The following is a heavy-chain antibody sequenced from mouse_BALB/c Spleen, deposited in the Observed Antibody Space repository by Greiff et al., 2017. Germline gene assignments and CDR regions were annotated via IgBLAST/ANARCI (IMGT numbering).Heavy chain of an antibody. V-gene: IGHV2-9*02. CDR1: GFSLTSYG. D-gene: IGHD2-10*02. CDR2: IWAGGST. J-gene: IGHJ2*01. Sequence: QVQLQQSGPGLVAPSQSLSITCTVSGFSLTSYGVHWVRQPPGKGLEWLGVIWAGGSTNYNSALMSRLSISKDNSKSQVFLKMNSLQTDDTAMYYCASQYGSFFDYWGQGTTLTVSS. CDR3: ASQYGSFFDY.